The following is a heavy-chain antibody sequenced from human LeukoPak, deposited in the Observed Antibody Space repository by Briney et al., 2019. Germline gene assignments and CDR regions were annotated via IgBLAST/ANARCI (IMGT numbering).Heavy chain of an antibody. V-gene: IGHV4-39*01. D-gene: IGHD3-10*01. Sequence: SETLSLTCTVSGGSISSSSYYWGWIRQPPGKGLEWIGSIYYSGSTYYNPSLKSRVTISVDTSKNQFSLKLSSVTAADTAVYYCARRGGWFGELDYWGQGTLVTVSS. CDR1: GGSISSSSYY. CDR2: IYYSGST. J-gene: IGHJ4*02. CDR3: ARRGGWFGELDY.